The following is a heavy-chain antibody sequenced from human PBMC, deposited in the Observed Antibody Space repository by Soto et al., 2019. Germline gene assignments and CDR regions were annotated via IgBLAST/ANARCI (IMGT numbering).Heavy chain of an antibody. D-gene: IGHD6-6*01. V-gene: IGHV1-3*01. Sequence: ASVKVSCKASGYTFTSYAMHWVRQARGQRLEWMGWINAGNGNTKYSQKFQGRVTITRDTSASTAYMELSSLRSEDTAVYYCARERIADTYGMDVWGQGTTVNVS. J-gene: IGHJ6*01. CDR1: GYTFTSYA. CDR2: INAGNGNT. CDR3: ARERIADTYGMDV.